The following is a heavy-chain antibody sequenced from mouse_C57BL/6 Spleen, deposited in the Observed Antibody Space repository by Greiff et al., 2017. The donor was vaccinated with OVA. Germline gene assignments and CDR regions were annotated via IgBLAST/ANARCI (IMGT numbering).Heavy chain of an antibody. J-gene: IGHJ3*01. V-gene: IGHV1-82*01. CDR3: ATNWDEAY. Sequence: QVQLQQSGPELVKPGASVKISCKASGYAFSSSWMNWVKQRPGKGLEWIGRIYPGDGDTNYNGKFKGKATLTADKSSSTAYMQLSSLTSEDSAVYFCATNWDEAYWGQGTLVTVSA. CDR1: GYAFSSSW. CDR2: IYPGDGDT. D-gene: IGHD4-1*01.